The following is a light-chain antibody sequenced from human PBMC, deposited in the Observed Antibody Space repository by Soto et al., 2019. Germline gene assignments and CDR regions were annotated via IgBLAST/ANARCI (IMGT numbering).Light chain of an antibody. V-gene: IGLV2-8*01. CDR1: SSDIGAYNY. CDR3: SSYAGTNNYV. CDR2: EVN. J-gene: IGLJ1*01. Sequence: QSVLTQPPSASGSPGQSVAISCTGTSSDIGAYNYVSWYQQYPGKAPKLIIYEVNKRPSGVPYRFSGSKSANTASLTVSGLQADDEADYYCSSYAGTNNYVFGTGTKVTVL.